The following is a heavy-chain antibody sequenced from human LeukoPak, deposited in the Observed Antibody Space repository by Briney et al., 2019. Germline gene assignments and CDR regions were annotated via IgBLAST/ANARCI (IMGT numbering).Heavy chain of an antibody. CDR3: ARESDCSSTSCYTVFDY. V-gene: IGHV1-8*01. Sequence: GASVKVSCKASGYTFTSYDINWVRQATGQGLEWMGWMSPNSGNTDYAQKFQGRVTMTKDTSISTAYMELSSLRSDDTAVYYCARESDCSSTSCYTVFDYWGQGTLVTVSS. J-gene: IGHJ4*02. CDR1: GYTFTSYD. D-gene: IGHD2-2*02. CDR2: MSPNSGNT.